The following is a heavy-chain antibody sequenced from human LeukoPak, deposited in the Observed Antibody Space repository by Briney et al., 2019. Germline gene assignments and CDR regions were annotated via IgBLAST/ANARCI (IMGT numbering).Heavy chain of an antibody. J-gene: IGHJ5*02. V-gene: IGHV4-39*07. Sequence: SETLSLTCTVSGGSISSSSYYWGWIRQPPGKGLEWIGEINHSGSTNYNPSLKSRVTISVDTSKNQFSLKLSSVTAADTAVYYCARDGRSSSWYNWFDPWGQGTLVTVSS. CDR3: ARDGRSSSWYNWFDP. CDR2: INHSGST. CDR1: GGSISSSSYY. D-gene: IGHD6-13*01.